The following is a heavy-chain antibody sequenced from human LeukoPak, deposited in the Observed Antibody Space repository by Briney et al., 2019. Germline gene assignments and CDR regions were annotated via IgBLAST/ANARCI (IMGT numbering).Heavy chain of an antibody. Sequence: GGSLRLSCSVSGFTFSTYVMHWVRQAPGKGLEYVSAISSNGDNTYYADSVKGRFTISRDKSKDTLYLQMSSLRADDTAVYYCVRGTGYWGQGTLVTVSS. V-gene: IGHV3-64D*06. CDR2: ISSNGDNT. CDR3: VRGTGY. J-gene: IGHJ4*02. CDR1: GFTFSTYV.